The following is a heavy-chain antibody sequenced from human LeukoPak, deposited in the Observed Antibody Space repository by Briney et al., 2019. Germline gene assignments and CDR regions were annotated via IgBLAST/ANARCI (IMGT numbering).Heavy chain of an antibody. CDR2: ISYDGSNK. CDR3: TRWGSGGLTLDY. V-gene: IGHV3-30*04. Sequence: GGSLRLSCAASGFTFSSYAMHWVRQAPGKGLEWVAVISYDGSNKYYADSVKGRFTISKDNSRNTVNLQMDSLRAEDTAVYYCTRWGSGGLTLDYWGQGTLVTVSS. J-gene: IGHJ4*02. D-gene: IGHD3-10*01. CDR1: GFTFSSYA.